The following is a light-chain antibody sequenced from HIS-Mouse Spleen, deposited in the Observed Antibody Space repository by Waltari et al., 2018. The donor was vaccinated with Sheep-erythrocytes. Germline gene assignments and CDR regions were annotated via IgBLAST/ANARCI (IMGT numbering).Light chain of an antibody. CDR3: SSYTSSSTPVV. CDR1: SSDVGGYNY. Sequence: QSALTQPASVSGSPGQSITISCTGTSSDVGGYNYVSWYQQHPGKAPKLMIYEVSNRPSAVSNRFSGSKSGNPASLTISGLQAEDEADYYCSSYTSSSTPVVFGGGTKLTVL. J-gene: IGLJ2*01. V-gene: IGLV2-14*01. CDR2: EVS.